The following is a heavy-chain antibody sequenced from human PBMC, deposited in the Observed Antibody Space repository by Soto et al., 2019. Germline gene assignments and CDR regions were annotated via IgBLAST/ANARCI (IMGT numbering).Heavy chain of an antibody. V-gene: IGHV3-64*01. J-gene: IGHJ5*02. CDR1: GFTFSSYD. CDR2: ISSNGGTT. CDR3: ARHPERIAEIGWFDP. D-gene: IGHD6-13*01. Sequence: EVQLAESGGGMVQPGGSLRLSCVASGFTFSSYDMHWVRQAPGKGLEYVSSISSNGGTTYYGNSVKGRFTISRDNSKNTLYLQMGSLRAEDTAVYYCARHPERIAEIGWFDPWGQGTLVTVSS.